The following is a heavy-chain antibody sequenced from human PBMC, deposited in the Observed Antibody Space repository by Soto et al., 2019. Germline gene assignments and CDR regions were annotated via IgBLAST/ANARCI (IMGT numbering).Heavy chain of an antibody. CDR3: ARDPYCTSTTCLHYYFDY. J-gene: IGHJ4*02. CDR2: ISSSSTYI. Sequence: TGGSLRLSCAASAASGFTFSSYTMNWVRQAPGKGLEWVSSISSSSTYIYYADSLKGRFTVSRDNTRNSLYLQMNSLRAEDTAVYYCARDPYCTSTTCLHYYFDYWGPGTLVTVSS. D-gene: IGHD2-2*01. V-gene: IGHV3-21*01. CDR1: GFTFSSYT.